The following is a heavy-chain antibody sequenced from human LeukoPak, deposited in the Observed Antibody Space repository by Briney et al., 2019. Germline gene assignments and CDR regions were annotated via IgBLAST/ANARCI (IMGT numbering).Heavy chain of an antibody. D-gene: IGHD3-10*01. Sequence: SETLSLTCAVSGCSISSGYYWGWIRQPPGKGLEWIGNIYLSGTSYSNPSLKSRVTISVDTSKNQFSLKLSSVTAADTAVYYCAAYYYGSPYYFDYWGQGTLVTVSS. CDR3: AAYYYGSPYYFDY. CDR1: GCSISSGYY. CDR2: IYLSGTS. J-gene: IGHJ4*02. V-gene: IGHV4-38-2*01.